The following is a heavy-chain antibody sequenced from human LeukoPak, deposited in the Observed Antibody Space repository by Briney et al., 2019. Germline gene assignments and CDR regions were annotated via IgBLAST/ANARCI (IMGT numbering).Heavy chain of an antibody. CDR1: GYTFTGYY. CDR2: ISAYNGNT. CDR3: ARVIRYGSGSYYDGDAFDI. J-gene: IGHJ3*02. D-gene: IGHD3-10*01. Sequence: ASVKVSCKASGYTFTGYYMHWVRQAPGQGLEWMGWISAYNGNTNYAQKLQGRVTMTTDTSTSTAYMELRSLRSDDTAVYYCARVIRYGSGSYYDGDAFDIWGQGTMVTVSS. V-gene: IGHV1-18*04.